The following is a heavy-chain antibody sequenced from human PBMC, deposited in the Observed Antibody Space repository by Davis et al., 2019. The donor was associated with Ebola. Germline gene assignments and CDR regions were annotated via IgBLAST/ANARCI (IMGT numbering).Heavy chain of an antibody. D-gene: IGHD1-7*01. CDR1: GGSISSSSYY. J-gene: IGHJ4*02. Sequence: MPSETLSPTCTVPGGSISSSSYYWGWIRQPPGKGLEWIGSIYYSGSTYYNPSLKSRVTISVDTSKNQFSLKLSSVTAADTAVYYCASSNWNYAFDYWGQGTLVTVSS. CDR3: ASSNWNYAFDY. CDR2: IYYSGST. V-gene: IGHV4-39*01.